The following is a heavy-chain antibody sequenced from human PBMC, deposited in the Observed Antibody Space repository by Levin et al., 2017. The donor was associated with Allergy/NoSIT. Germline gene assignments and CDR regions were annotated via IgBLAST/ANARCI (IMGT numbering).Heavy chain of an antibody. D-gene: IGHD1-26*01. V-gene: IGHV3-23*01. J-gene: IGHJ4*02. CDR2: ISGSGGST. Sequence: GGSLRLSCAASGFIFSSYAMSWVRQAPGKGLEWVSAISGSGGSTYYADSVKGRFTISRDNSKNTLYLQMNSLRAEDTAVYYCAKMGSILVVGATEPPTFDYWGQGTLVTVSS. CDR1: GFIFSSYA. CDR3: AKMGSILVVGATEPPTFDY.